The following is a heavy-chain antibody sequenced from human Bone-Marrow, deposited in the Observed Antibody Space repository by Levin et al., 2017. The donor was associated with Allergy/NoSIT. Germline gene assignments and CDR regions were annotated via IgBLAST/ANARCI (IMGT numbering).Heavy chain of an antibody. J-gene: IGHJ4*02. CDR2: ISYVGKKD. CDR1: GFIFSTYG. CDR3: ARDLYTRSFDY. Sequence: LSLTCAASGFIFSTYGMHWVRQAPGKGLEWVAVISYVGKKDYYSQSVKGRFTISKDRSKNTVYLQMNSLRAEDTAVYYCARDLYTRSFDYWGQGTQVIVSS. V-gene: IGHV3-33*01.